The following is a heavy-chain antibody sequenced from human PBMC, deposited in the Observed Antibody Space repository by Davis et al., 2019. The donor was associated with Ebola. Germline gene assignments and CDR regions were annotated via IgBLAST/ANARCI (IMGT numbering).Heavy chain of an antibody. J-gene: IGHJ6*02. CDR3: ARGGYGDYVVYYYGMDV. Sequence: AASVKVSCKASGGTFSSYAISWVRQAPGQGLEWMGGIIPIFGTANYAQKFQGRVTMTTDTSTSTAYMELRSLRSDDTAVYYCARGGYGDYVVYYYGMDVWGQGTTVTVSS. CDR1: GGTFSSYA. CDR2: IIPIFGTA. D-gene: IGHD4-17*01. V-gene: IGHV1-69*05.